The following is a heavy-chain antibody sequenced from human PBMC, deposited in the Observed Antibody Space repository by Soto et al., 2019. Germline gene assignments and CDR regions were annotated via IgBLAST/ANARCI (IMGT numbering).Heavy chain of an antibody. CDR3: ATAPTQWLVPAY. CDR2: FDPEDGET. D-gene: IGHD6-19*01. CDR1: GYTLTELS. Sequence: QVQLVQSGAEVKKPGASVKVSCKVSGYTLTELSMHWVRQAPGKGLEWMGGFDPEDGETIYAQKFQGRVTMTEETSTDTAYMELSSLRSEDTAVYYCATAPTQWLVPAYWGQGTLVTVSS. V-gene: IGHV1-24*01. J-gene: IGHJ4*02.